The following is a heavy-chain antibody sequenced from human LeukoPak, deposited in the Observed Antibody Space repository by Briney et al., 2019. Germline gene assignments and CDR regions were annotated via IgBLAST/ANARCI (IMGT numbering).Heavy chain of an antibody. J-gene: IGHJ4*02. Sequence: SETLSLTCTVSGGSISSYYWSWIRQTPGEGLEWIGYVYSTGSTDYNPSLKSRVTISVDTSKNQFSLKLNYVTAADTAVYYCARDYSGAYGRGYYFDYWGQGTLVTVSS. CDR3: ARDYSGAYGRGYYFDY. V-gene: IGHV4-59*01. CDR2: VYSTGST. CDR1: GGSISSYY. D-gene: IGHD4-17*01.